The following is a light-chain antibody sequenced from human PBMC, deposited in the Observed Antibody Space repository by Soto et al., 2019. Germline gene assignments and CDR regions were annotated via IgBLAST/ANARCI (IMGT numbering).Light chain of an antibody. V-gene: IGLV2-11*01. Sequence: QSVLTQPRSVSGSPGQSVTISCTGTSSDVDSYNYVSWYQQHPGKAPKLMIYDVNKRPSGVPDRFSGSKSGNTASLTISGLQTEDEADYYCCSYAGSYNVIFGGGTQLTVL. CDR3: CSYAGSYNVI. J-gene: IGLJ2*01. CDR1: SSDVDSYNY. CDR2: DVN.